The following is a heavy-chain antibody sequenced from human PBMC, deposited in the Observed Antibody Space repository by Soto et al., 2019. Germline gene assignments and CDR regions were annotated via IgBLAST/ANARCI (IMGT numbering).Heavy chain of an antibody. V-gene: IGHV4-39*01. CDR2: IYYSGST. Sequence: QLQLQESGPGLVKPSETLSLTCTVSGGSISSSSYYWGWIRQPPGKGLEWIGSIYYSGSTYYNPSLKSRVTISVDTSKNQFSLKLSSVTAADTAVYYCARPRSNTYYYYGMDVWGQGTTVTVSS. CDR1: GGSISSSSYY. CDR3: ARPRSNTYYYYGMDV. J-gene: IGHJ6*02.